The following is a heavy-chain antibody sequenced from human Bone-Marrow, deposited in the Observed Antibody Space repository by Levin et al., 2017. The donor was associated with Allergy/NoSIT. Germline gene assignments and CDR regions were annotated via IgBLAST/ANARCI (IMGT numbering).Heavy chain of an antibody. J-gene: IGHJ5*02. Sequence: SETLSLTCTVSGASISSSYWSWIRQPPGKGLEWIGNIYYSGSTNYNPSLKSRGTISMDATKNQFSLNLRSATAADTAVYYCARTYYSDFKWFDPWGRGTLVTVSS. D-gene: IGHD4-11*01. V-gene: IGHV4-59*01. CDR1: GASISSSY. CDR2: IYYSGST. CDR3: ARTYYSDFKWFDP.